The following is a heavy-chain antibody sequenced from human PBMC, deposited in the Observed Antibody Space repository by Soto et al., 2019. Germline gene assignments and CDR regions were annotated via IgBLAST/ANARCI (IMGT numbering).Heavy chain of an antibody. V-gene: IGHV5-51*01. CDR1: GYSFTIYW. CDR3: ARLGGMEYSSSSAYYYYGMDV. J-gene: IGHJ6*02. Sequence: TGESLKISCKGSGYSFTIYWIGWVRQMPGKGLEWMGIIYPGDSDTRYSPSFQGQVTISADKSISTAYLQWSSLKASDTAMYYCARLGGMEYSSSSAYYYYGMDVWGQGTTVTVSS. CDR2: IYPGDSDT. D-gene: IGHD6-6*01.